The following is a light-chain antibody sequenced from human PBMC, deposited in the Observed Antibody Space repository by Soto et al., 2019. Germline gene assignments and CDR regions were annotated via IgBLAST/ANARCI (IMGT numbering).Light chain of an antibody. CDR1: QHISDY. CDR2: DGT. J-gene: IGKJ4*01. CDR3: HQYFNPRT. V-gene: IGKV1-33*01. Sequence: DTRLTQSPSSLSASVGDRVAITCQASQHISDYLNWYQQKPGKAPKLLIYDGTKLETGVPSRFSGSGSGKEFTFTISSLQTEDTATYYCHQYFNPRTFGGGTKVDIX.